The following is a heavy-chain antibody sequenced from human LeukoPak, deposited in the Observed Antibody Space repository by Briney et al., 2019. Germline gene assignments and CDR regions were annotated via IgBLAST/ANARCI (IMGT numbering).Heavy chain of an antibody. V-gene: IGHV3-7*01. CDR3: AGDPTGDYYDSSGYFDY. J-gene: IGHJ4*02. CDR2: IQPDGSEG. CDR1: GFTFSSTW. Sequence: GGSLRLSCAASGFTFSSTWMSWVRQAPGKGLEWVGNIQPDGSEGYPVDSVKGRFTISRDNAKNSLYLQMNSLRAEDTAVYYCAGDPTGDYYDSSGYFDYWGQGTLVTVSS. D-gene: IGHD3-22*01.